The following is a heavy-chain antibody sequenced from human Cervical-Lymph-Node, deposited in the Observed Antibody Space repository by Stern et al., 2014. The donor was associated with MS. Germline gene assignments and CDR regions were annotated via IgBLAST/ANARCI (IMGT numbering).Heavy chain of an antibody. D-gene: IGHD6-6*01. J-gene: IGHJ4*02. Sequence: QVQLVESGAEVKKPGSSVKVSCKASGGTFNTNVISWVRQAPGQGLEWMGGIIPIFGTALYAQKFQGRVTITANESPRAVYRELSSLRSEDTAVYYCARAAYSTSSYNYWGQGTLVIVSS. CDR1: GGTFNTNV. V-gene: IGHV1-69*01. CDR3: ARAAYSTSSYNY. CDR2: IIPIFGTA.